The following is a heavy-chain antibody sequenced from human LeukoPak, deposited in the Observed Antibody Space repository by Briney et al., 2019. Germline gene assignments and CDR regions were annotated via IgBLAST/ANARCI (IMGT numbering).Heavy chain of an antibody. D-gene: IGHD6-19*01. J-gene: IGHJ5*02. CDR2: IYYSGST. Sequence: PSETLSLTCTVSGGSLSSYYWSWIRQPPGKGLGWIGYIYYSGSTNYNPSLKSRVTISVDTSKNQFSLKLSSVTAADTAVYYCARRAGTGAGWFDPWGQGTLVTVSS. CDR3: ARRAGTGAGWFDP. CDR1: GGSLSSYY. V-gene: IGHV4-59*08.